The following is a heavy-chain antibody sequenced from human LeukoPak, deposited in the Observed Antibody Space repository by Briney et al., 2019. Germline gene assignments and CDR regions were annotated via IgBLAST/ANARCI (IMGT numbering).Heavy chain of an antibody. CDR2: IYPGDSDT. Sequence: ESLKISCKGSGCSFTSYWIGWVRQMPGKGLEWMGIIYPGDSDTRYSPSFQGQVTISADKSISTAYLQWSSLKASDTAMYYCARQSSGYRNAFDIWGQGTMVTVSS. CDR3: ARQSSGYRNAFDI. V-gene: IGHV5-51*01. CDR1: GCSFTSYW. D-gene: IGHD3-22*01. J-gene: IGHJ3*02.